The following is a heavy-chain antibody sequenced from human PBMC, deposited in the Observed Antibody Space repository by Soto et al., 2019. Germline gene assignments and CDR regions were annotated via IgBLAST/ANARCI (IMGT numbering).Heavy chain of an antibody. D-gene: IGHD3-10*01. CDR3: ARDRTYYYGSGSYDWFDP. CDR2: IYHSGST. Sequence: PSETLSLTCAVSGGSISSGGYSWSWIRQPPGKGLEWIGYIYHSGSTYYNPSLKSRVTISVDTSKNQFSLKLSSVTAADTAVYYCARDRTYYYGSGSYDWFDPWGQGALVTVSS. CDR1: GGSISSGGYS. V-gene: IGHV4-30-2*01. J-gene: IGHJ5*02.